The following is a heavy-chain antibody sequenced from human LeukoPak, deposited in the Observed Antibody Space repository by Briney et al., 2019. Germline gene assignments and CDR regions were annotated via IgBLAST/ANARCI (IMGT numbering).Heavy chain of an antibody. Sequence: GESLKISCKGSGYSFTSYWIGWGRQMPGRGLEWMGIIYPGDSDTRYSPSFQGQVTISADKSISTAYLQWSSLKASDTAMYYCARGGPNCGGDCYYFDYWGQGTLVTVSS. CDR1: GYSFTSYW. D-gene: IGHD2-21*02. V-gene: IGHV5-51*01. CDR2: IYPGDSDT. CDR3: ARGGPNCGGDCYYFDY. J-gene: IGHJ4*02.